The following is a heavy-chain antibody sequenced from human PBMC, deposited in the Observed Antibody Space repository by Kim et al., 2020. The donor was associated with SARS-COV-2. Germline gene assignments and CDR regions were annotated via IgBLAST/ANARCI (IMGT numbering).Heavy chain of an antibody. CDR3: VKLFSHCLDH. Sequence: GGSLRLSCAASGFAFGAHAMTWVRQAPGKGLEWVSSITNGGVSTFYADSVKGRFTISRDNSQNTLSLQMSSLRVEDTAFYYCVKLFSHCLDHWGQGVLVTVSS. CDR1: GFAFGAHA. D-gene: IGHD2-21*02. V-gene: IGHV3-23*01. J-gene: IGHJ5*02. CDR2: ITNGGVST.